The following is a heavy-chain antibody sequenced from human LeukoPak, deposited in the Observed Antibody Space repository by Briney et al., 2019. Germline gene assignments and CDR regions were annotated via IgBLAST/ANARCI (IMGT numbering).Heavy chain of an antibody. CDR1: GGSISSNNW. D-gene: IGHD2/OR15-2a*01. Sequence: KPSETLSLTCAVSGGSISSNNWWSWVRQPPGKGLEWIGEISHSGSTGYNPSLKSRVTTSVDKSKNHFSLKLSSVTAADTAVYYCARNMVGETTFDYWGQGTLVTVSS. J-gene: IGHJ4*02. CDR3: ARNMVGETTFDY. V-gene: IGHV4-4*02. CDR2: ISHSGST.